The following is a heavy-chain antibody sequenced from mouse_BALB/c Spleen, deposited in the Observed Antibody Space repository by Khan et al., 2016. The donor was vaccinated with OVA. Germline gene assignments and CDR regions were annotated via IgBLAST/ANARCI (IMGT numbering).Heavy chain of an antibody. CDR2: ISSGGGSI. CDR1: GCAFSSYD. J-gene: IGHJ1*01. V-gene: IGHV5-12-1*01. CDR3: TRHQATMITTSCYFDV. Sequence: EVELVESGGGLVKPGGSLKLSCAASGCAFSSYDMSWVRQTPEKRLDWVAYISSGGGSIYFPDTVKGRFTISRDNAKNTLYLQMGSLKSEDTAMYYCTRHQATMITTSCYFDVWGAGTTVTVSS. D-gene: IGHD2-4*01.